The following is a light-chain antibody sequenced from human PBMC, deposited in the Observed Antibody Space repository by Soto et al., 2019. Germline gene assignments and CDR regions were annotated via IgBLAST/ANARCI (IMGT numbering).Light chain of an antibody. CDR2: LGS. J-gene: IGKJ5*01. V-gene: IGKV2-28*01. Sequence: DIVMTQSPLSLPVTPGEPASISCRSSQSLLHSNGYNYLDWYMQKPGQSPQLLIYLGSNRASGVPDGFSGSGSGTEFTLKISSVEAEDVGVYYCMQALQTPFTFGQGTRLEIK. CDR3: MQALQTPFT. CDR1: QSLLHSNGYNY.